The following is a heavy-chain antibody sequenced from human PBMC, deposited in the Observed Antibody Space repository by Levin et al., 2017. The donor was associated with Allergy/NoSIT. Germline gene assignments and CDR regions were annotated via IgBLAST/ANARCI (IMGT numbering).Heavy chain of an antibody. V-gene: IGHV4-39*01. J-gene: IGHJ3*02. D-gene: IGHD3-22*01. CDR2: IYYSGST. CDR1: GGSISSSSYY. CDR3: ASRHSYYDSSGYYDAFDI. Sequence: SETLSLTCTVSGGSISSSSYYWGWIRQPPGKGLEWIGSIYYSGSTYYNPSLKSRVTISVDTSKNQFSLKLSSVTAADTAVYYCASRHSYYDSSGYYDAFDIWGQGTMVTVSS.